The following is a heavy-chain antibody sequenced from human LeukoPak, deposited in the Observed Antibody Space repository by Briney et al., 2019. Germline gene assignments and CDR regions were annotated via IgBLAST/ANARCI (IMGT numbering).Heavy chain of an antibody. V-gene: IGHV3-7*01. Sequence: GGSLRLSCAASGFALSAYWMNWVRQAPGKGLQWLANIKQDGTVQHYVDSVKGRFTISRDNAKNSLFLQMDSLRAEDTALYYCARDYTATGAMDVWGQGTTVTVS. J-gene: IGHJ6*02. D-gene: IGHD2-21*02. CDR1: GFALSAYW. CDR3: ARDYTATGAMDV. CDR2: IKQDGTVQ.